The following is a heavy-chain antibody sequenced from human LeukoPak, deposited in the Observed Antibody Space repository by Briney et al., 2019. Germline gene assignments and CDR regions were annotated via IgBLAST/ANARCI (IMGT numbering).Heavy chain of an antibody. Sequence: RGSLRLSCAASGFAFSKYWMAWVRQAPGKGLEWVANTKEDGSEQYYVDSVKGRFTISRDNAKNSLYLQVNSLRVEDTAVFYCARDPGGSGTSWGAFDIWGQGTMVTASS. CDR3: ARDPGGSGTSWGAFDI. D-gene: IGHD2-15*01. CDR1: GFAFSKYW. CDR2: TKEDGSEQ. J-gene: IGHJ3*02. V-gene: IGHV3-7*05.